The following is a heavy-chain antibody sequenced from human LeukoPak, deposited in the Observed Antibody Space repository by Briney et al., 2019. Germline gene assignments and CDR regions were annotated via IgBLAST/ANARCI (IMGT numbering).Heavy chain of an antibody. V-gene: IGHV3-23*01. Sequence: PGGSLRLSCAASGFTFSSYAMSWVRQAPGKGLKWVSAISGSGGSTYYADSVKGRFTISRDSSKNTLYLQMNSLRAEDTAVYYCAKDPYYSGYDGAFDYWGQGTLVTVSS. CDR1: GFTFSSYA. D-gene: IGHD5-12*01. J-gene: IGHJ4*02. CDR3: AKDPYYSGYDGAFDY. CDR2: ISGSGGST.